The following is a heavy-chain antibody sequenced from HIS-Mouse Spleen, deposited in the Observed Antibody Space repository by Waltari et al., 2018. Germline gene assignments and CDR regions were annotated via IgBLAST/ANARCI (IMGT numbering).Heavy chain of an antibody. CDR3: AREIPYSSSWYDWYFDL. CDR1: GGSTRSSSCY. J-gene: IGHJ2*01. V-gene: IGHV4-39*07. CDR2: IYYSGST. Sequence: QLQLQESGPGLVKPSETLSLPCTVAGGSTRSSSCYWVWIRQPPGKGLEWIGSIYYSGSTYYNPSLKSRVTISVDTSKNQFSLKLSSVTAADTAVYYCAREIPYSSSWYDWYFDLWGRGTLVTVSS. D-gene: IGHD6-13*01.